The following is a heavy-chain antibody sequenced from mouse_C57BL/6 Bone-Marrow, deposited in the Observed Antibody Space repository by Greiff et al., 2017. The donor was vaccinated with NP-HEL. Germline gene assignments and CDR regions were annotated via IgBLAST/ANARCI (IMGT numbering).Heavy chain of an antibody. J-gene: IGHJ2*01. V-gene: IGHV1-64*01. CDR2: IHPNCGST. D-gene: IGHD2-1*01. CDR1: GFTFPSYC. CDR3: AREGKNGNYDFDY. Sequence: VPLLPPGAYLVKPGASLPFSCSASGFTFPSYCMPLFLPTPGHGLEWIGMIHPNCGSTNYNEKFKSKDTLTVDKSSSTAYMQLSSLTSEDSTVYYCAREGKNGNYDFDYWGQGTTLTVSS.